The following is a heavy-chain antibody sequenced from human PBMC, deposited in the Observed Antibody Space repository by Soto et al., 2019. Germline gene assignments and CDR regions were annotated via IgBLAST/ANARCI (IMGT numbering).Heavy chain of an antibody. J-gene: IGHJ5*02. D-gene: IGHD3-10*01. V-gene: IGHV6-1*01. CDR1: GDSVSSNSAA. Sequence: SQTLSLTCGISGDSVSSNSAAWNWLRQSPSRGLEWLGRTYYRSQWYNDYAVSVKSRITLNADTSRNQFYLVLNSVTPEDTAVYYFARSGERYFDPWGQGTLVTVSS. CDR3: ARSGERYFDP. CDR2: TYYRSQWYN.